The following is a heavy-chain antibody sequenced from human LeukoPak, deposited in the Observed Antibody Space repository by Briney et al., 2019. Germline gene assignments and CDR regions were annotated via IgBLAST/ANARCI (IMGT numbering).Heavy chain of an antibody. D-gene: IGHD7-27*01. V-gene: IGHV4-59*08. CDR1: GDSINSYY. CDR3: ARHGLRLGSRLLFDY. Sequence: SETLSLTCTVSGDSINSYYWSWIRQPPGKGLEWIAYIYSSGSTSYNPSLKSRVTILIDTSKNQFSLKLSSVTAADTAVYYCARHGLRLGSRLLFDYWGRGTLVTVSS. CDR2: IYSSGST. J-gene: IGHJ4*02.